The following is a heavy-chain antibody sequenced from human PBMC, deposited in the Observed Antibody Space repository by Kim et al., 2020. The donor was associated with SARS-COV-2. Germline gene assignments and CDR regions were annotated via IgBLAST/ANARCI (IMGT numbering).Heavy chain of an antibody. J-gene: IGHJ4*02. CDR3: ARGSFIAAAPASFDN. D-gene: IGHD6-13*01. Sequence: SETLSLTCTVSGGSISSYYWSWIRQPAGKGLEWIGRIYSSGSTNYNPSLKSRVTMSVDTSKNHFSLKLSSVTAADTALYYCARGSFIAAAPASFDNWGQGTLVTVSS. V-gene: IGHV4-4*07. CDR2: IYSSGST. CDR1: GGSISSYY.